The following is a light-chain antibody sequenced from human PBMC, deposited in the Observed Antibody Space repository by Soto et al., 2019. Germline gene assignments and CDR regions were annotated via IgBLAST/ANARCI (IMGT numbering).Light chain of an antibody. Sequence: ESVLTQSPGTLSLSPGERATLSCRASQSVFNNFLAWYQQKPGQAPRLLIYGASSRATGIPDRFSGSGSGTDFTLTISRLEPEDFEVYYCQHYGSLPLTFGGGTKVDIK. J-gene: IGKJ4*01. CDR1: QSVFNNF. CDR2: GAS. CDR3: QHYGSLPLT. V-gene: IGKV3-20*01.